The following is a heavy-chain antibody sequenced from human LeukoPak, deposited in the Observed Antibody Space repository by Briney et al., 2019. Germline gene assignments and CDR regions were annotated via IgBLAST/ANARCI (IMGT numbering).Heavy chain of an antibody. CDR2: ISHSESA. V-gene: IGHV4-30-2*01. CDR1: GGSISSGANY. CDR3: ARDGGTTSNPSHDTFAI. D-gene: IGHD4-11*01. J-gene: IGHJ3*02. Sequence: PSETLSLTCTVSGGSISSGANYWSWIRQPPGRGLEWIGYISHSESAYYSPSLESRITISVDRSKNQFSLKLSSVTAADTAIYYCARDGGTTSNPSHDTFAIWGQGTMVAVSS.